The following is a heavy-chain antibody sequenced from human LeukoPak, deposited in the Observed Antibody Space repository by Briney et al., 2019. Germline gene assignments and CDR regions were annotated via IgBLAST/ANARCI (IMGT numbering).Heavy chain of an antibody. CDR1: GFTFSTYG. Sequence: GGSLRLSCAASGFTFSTYGMHWVRQAPGKGLEWVAVIWYDGSNNYYADSVKGRFTISRDNPKNSLYLQMNSLRAEDTAVYYCARDGNSGYDPDAFDIWGQGTMVTVSS. CDR3: ARDGNSGYDPDAFDI. V-gene: IGHV3-33*01. D-gene: IGHD5-12*01. CDR2: IWYDGSNN. J-gene: IGHJ3*02.